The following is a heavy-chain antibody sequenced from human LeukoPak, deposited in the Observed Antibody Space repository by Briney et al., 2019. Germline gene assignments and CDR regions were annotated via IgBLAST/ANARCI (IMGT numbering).Heavy chain of an antibody. CDR2: IGTAGDT. D-gene: IGHD6-13*01. Sequence: GGSLRLSCAASGFTFSSYDMHWVRQATGKGLEWVSAIGTAGDTYYPGSVKGRFTISRENAKSSLYLQMNSLRAGDTAVYYCARDGYYSSSPEYYFDYWGQGTLVTVSS. CDR1: GFTFSSYD. CDR3: ARDGYYSSSPEYYFDY. V-gene: IGHV3-13*01. J-gene: IGHJ4*02.